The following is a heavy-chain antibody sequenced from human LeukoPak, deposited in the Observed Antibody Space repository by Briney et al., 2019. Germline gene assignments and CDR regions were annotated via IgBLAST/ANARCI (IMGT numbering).Heavy chain of an antibody. CDR3: ARDGYEGEGWGYYFDY. CDR2: ISYDGSNK. V-gene: IGHV3-30-3*01. J-gene: IGHJ4*02. Sequence: GRSLRLSCAASGFTFSSYATHWVRQAPGKGLEWVAVISYDGSNKYYADSVKGRFTISRDNSKNTLYLQMNSLRAEDTAVYYCARDGYEGEGWGYYFDYWGQGTLVTVSS. D-gene: IGHD5-12*01. CDR1: GFTFSSYA.